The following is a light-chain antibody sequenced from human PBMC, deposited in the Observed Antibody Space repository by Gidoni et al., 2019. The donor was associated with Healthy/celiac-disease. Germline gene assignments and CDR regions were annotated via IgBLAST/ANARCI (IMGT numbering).Light chain of an antibody. V-gene: IGKV4-1*01. J-gene: IGKJ2*01. CDR1: QSVLYRSNNKNY. CDR2: WAS. CDR3: QQYYSTLMYT. Sequence: DIVMTPSPDSLAGSPGERATIHCKSSQSVLYRSNNKNYLAWYQQKPGQPPKLLIYWASTRESGVPDRFSDSGSGTDFTLTISSLQAEDVAVYYCQQYYSTLMYTFGQGTKLEIK.